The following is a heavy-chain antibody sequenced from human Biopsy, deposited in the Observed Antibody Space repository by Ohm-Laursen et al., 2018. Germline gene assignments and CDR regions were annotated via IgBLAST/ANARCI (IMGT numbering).Heavy chain of an antibody. D-gene: IGHD6-6*01. J-gene: IGHJ5*02. V-gene: IGHV1-8*01. CDR1: GYIFSTYD. Sequence: ASVKVSCKASGYIFSTYDVNWVRQARGQGLEWMGWMIPSSGKTGYAQRFQGRVTLTMNTSIRTAYMELSGLRSEDTAVYFGARGYSRRVSIFEASIYWFDTWGQGTLVTVSS. CDR2: MIPSSGKT. CDR3: ARGYSRRVSIFEASIYWFDT.